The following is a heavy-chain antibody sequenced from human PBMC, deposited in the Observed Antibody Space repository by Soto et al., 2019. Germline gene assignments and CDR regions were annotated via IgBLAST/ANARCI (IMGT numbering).Heavy chain of an antibody. V-gene: IGHV1-2*02. D-gene: IGHD2-21*02. J-gene: IGHJ4*02. CDR1: GYNLTDYF. Sequence: QVQLVQSGAEVKKPGASVKVSCKASGYNLTDYFMHWVRQAPGQGPVWMGWISPNISPNNGGSKYASKFQGRVTMTRDTSSGTAYMELSRLTSDDTAVYYCARGGCGGGACYPWGYWGQGTLVTVSS. CDR3: ARGGCGGGACYPWGY. CDR2: ISPNISPNNGGS.